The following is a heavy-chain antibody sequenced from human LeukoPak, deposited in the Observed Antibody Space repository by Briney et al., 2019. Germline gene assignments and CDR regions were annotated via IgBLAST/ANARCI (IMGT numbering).Heavy chain of an antibody. D-gene: IGHD6-13*01. CDR3: ARSFSSTWDAFDF. CDR1: GITFSTIG. Sequence: GGSLRLSCAVSGITFSTIGVTWVRQAPGKGLEWVSSITKSGGSTYYADSVKGRFTVSRDNSRDTLFLQMNSLRAEDTALYYCARSFSSTWDAFDFWGQGTMVTVSS. J-gene: IGHJ3*01. V-gene: IGHV3-23*01. CDR2: ITKSGGST.